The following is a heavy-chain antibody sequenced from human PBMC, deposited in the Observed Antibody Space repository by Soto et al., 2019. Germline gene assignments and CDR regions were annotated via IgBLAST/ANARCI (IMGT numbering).Heavy chain of an antibody. V-gene: IGHV3-23*01. J-gene: IGHJ5*02. CDR3: AKDTLIVVVVAAPPYS. D-gene: IGHD2-15*01. CDR1: GFTFSSYA. CDR2: ISGSGGST. Sequence: EVQLLESGGGLVQPGGSLRLSCAASGFTFSSYAMSWVRQAPGKGLEWVSAISGSGGSTYYADSVKGRFTISRDNSKNTRYLQMNSLRAEDTAVYYCAKDTLIVVVVAAPPYSWGQGTLVTVSS.